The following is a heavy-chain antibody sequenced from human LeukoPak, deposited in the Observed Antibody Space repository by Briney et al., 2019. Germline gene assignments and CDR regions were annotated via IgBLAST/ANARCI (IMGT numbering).Heavy chain of an antibody. CDR2: INAYDGNT. CDR3: ARVPPLRYYFDH. CDR1: GYTFTSYG. Sequence: ASVKVSCKASGYTFTSYGIAWVRQVPGQGLEWMGWINAYDGNTKHAQTLQGRVTMTTDTSTSTAYMELRSLRSDDTAVYYCARVPPLRYYFDHRGQGTLVTVSS. D-gene: IGHD3-16*01. V-gene: IGHV1-18*01. J-gene: IGHJ4*02.